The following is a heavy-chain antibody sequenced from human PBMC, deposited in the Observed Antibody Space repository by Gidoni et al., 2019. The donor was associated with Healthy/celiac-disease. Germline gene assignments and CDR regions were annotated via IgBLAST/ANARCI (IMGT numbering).Heavy chain of an antibody. CDR3: AREDGGNVDY. Sequence: EVQLVESGGGLVQPGGSLRRSCAASGFTFSSYEMNWVRQAPGKGLEWVSYISSSGSPIYYADSVKGRFTISRDNAKNSLYLQMNSLRAEDTAVYYCAREDGGNVDYWGQGTLVTVSS. CDR2: ISSSGSPI. V-gene: IGHV3-48*03. J-gene: IGHJ4*02. D-gene: IGHD1-1*01. CDR1: GFTFSSYE.